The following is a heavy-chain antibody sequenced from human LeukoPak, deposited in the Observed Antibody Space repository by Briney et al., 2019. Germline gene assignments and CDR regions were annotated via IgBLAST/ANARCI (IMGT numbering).Heavy chain of an antibody. V-gene: IGHV4-34*01. D-gene: IGHD2-15*01. CDR3: AREIVVVVAATRISYYYGMDV. Sequence: SETLSLTCAASGGSFSGYYWSWIRQPPGKGLEWIGDINHSGSTNYNPSLKSRVNISVDASKNQLSLKLSSVTAAATAGYYFAREIVVVVAATRISYYYGMDVWGQGTTVTVSS. CDR2: INHSGST. CDR1: GGSFSGYY. J-gene: IGHJ6*02.